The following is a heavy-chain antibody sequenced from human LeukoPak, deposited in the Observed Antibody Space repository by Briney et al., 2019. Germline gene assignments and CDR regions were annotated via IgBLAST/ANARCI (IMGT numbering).Heavy chain of an antibody. D-gene: IGHD1-26*01. CDR1: GFTFSRYA. CDR2: IDGSGGAI. Sequence: GGSLRLSCGASGFTFSRYAMSWVRQAPGKGLQWVSQIDGSGGAIYYADSVRGRFTISRDNSKNTLSLEMNSLRAEDTAVYYCAKDSEKVGAIDYWGQGTLVTVSS. CDR3: AKDSEKVGAIDY. V-gene: IGHV3-23*01. J-gene: IGHJ4*02.